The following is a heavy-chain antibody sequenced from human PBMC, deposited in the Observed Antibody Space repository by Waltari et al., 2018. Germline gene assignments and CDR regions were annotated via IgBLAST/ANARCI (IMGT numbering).Heavy chain of an antibody. CDR3: ARGASTRGDY. Sequence: VRQVPRKGLVWVARIHRDGGSTSYADSVKGRFIISRDNAKNTLYLQMNSLRAEDTAVYYCARGASTRGDYWGQGTLVTVSS. CDR2: IHRDGGST. V-gene: IGHV3-74*01. J-gene: IGHJ4*02. D-gene: IGHD2-2*01.